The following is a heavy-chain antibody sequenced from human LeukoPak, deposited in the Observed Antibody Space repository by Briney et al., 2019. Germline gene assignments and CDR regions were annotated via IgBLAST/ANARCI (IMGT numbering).Heavy chain of an antibody. V-gene: IGHV3-30-3*01. J-gene: IGHJ4*02. CDR3: ARDRAGLYDY. D-gene: IGHD6-19*01. CDR2: ISYDGSNK. CDR1: GFTFSSYA. Sequence: GGSLRLSCAASGFTFSSYAMHWVRQAPGKGLEWVAVISYDGSNKYYADSVKGRFTISRDNSKNTLYLQMNSLRAEDTAVYYCARDRAGLYDYWGQGTPVTVSS.